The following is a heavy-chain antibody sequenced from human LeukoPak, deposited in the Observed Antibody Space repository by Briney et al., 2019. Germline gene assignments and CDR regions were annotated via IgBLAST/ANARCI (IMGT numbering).Heavy chain of an antibody. CDR3: ATIKRGSIYGYFDF. D-gene: IGHD5-18*01. Sequence: SETLSLTCTVSGGSISSHYWSWIRQPPGKGLEWIAYLLDSVNTKDNPSLNSRLTLSADTSKNQFSLRLSSVTAADTAVYYCATIKRGSIYGYFDFWGQGIRVTVSS. J-gene: IGHJ4*02. CDR1: GGSISSHY. V-gene: IGHV4-59*11. CDR2: LLDSVNT.